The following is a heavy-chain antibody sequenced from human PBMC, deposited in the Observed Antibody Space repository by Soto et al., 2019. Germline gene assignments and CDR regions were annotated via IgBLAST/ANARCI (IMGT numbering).Heavy chain of an antibody. V-gene: IGHV1-8*01. D-gene: IGHD3-16*02. CDR3: ASGSPKQRSSLVIDY. CDR2: MNPNSGNT. J-gene: IGHJ4*01. CDR1: GYTFTSYD. Sequence: ASVKVSCKASGYTFTSYDINGVRQATGQGLEWMGWMNPNSGNTGYAQKFQGRVTMTRNTSVSTAYMELSSLRSEDTAVYYCASGSPKQRSSLVIDYRGQGTVVTVSS.